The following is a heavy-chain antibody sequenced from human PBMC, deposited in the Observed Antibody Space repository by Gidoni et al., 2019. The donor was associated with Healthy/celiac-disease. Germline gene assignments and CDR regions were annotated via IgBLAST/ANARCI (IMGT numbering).Heavy chain of an antibody. J-gene: IGHJ4*02. CDR1: GGPISSSSYY. CDR2: IYYSGST. D-gene: IGHD6-13*01. V-gene: IGHV4-39*01. CDR3: GGIAAPDY. Sequence: QLQLQESGPGLVTPSETLPLTCTVSGGPISSSSYYWGWIRPPPGKGLEWIGSIYYSGSTYYNPSLKSRVTISVDTSKNQFSLKLSSVTAADTAVYYCGGIAAPDYWGQGTLVTVSS.